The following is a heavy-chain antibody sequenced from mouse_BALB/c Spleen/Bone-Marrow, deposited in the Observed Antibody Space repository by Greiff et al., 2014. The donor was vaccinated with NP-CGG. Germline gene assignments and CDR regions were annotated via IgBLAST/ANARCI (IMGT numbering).Heavy chain of an antibody. CDR1: GYSFTGFI. CDR2: INPYNDGT. V-gene: IGHV1-14*01. Sequence: VQLQESGPELVKPGASVKMSCKASGYSFTGFILHWVKMRPGQGLEWIGYINPYNDGTKYNEKFKGKAILTSDKSSNSANMELSSLTSEDSAVYYCARAMIYYYAMDYWGQGTSVTVSS. J-gene: IGHJ4*01. CDR3: ARAMIYYYAMDY. D-gene: IGHD2-4*01.